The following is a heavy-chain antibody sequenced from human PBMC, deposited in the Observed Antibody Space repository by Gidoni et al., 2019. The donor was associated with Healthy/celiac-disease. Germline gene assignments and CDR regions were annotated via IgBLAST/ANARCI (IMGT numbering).Heavy chain of an antibody. CDR3: AKDSGYGDYVNYYGMDV. V-gene: IGHV3-9*01. J-gene: IGHJ6*02. D-gene: IGHD4-17*01. CDR2: ISWNSGRI. Sequence: EVQLVESGGGLVQPGRSLRLSCAASGFTFDDYAMHWVRQAPGNGLEWVAGISWNSGRIGYADSVKGRFTISRDNAKNSLYLQMNSLRAEDTALYYCAKDSGYGDYVNYYGMDVWGQGTTVTVSS. CDR1: GFTFDDYA.